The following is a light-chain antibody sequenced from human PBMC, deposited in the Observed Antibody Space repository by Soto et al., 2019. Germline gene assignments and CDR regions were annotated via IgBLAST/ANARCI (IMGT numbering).Light chain of an antibody. J-gene: IGKJ4*02. CDR1: QSVSSD. CDR3: QQYNKWPLT. CDR2: DTS. V-gene: IGKV3-15*01. Sequence: EIVMTQSPATLSVSPGERATLSCRASQSVSSDLVWYQQKAGQAPRLLIYDTSTRATGIPARFSGSGSGTEFTLTISSLQYEDSSVYHCQQYNKWPLTFGGGTKEDIK.